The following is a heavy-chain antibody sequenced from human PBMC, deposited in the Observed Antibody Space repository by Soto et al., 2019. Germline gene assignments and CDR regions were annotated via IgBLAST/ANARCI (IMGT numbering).Heavy chain of an antibody. CDR1: GGIFGSHG. J-gene: IGHJ3*01. V-gene: IGHV1-69*01. D-gene: IGHD3-10*01. CDR2: FIPIFRTL. Sequence: QVQLIQSEAEVKKPGSSVRVSCTASGGIFGSHGFSWVRQAPGQRLEWVGGFIPIFRTLTYTEKFQARVRIAADESTNTVSIDMSSLTSDYTAVYYCVKDPRIYYSGRHSEFVATDDEVWGQGTMFNVS. CDR3: VKDPRIYYSGRHSEFVATDDEV.